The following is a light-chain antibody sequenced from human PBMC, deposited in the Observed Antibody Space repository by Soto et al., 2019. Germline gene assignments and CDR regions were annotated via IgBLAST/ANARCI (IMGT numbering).Light chain of an antibody. Sequence: ELVLTQAPATLSVSSGARATVACMAGQRFSSNLARDQQKPGQTPRLLSYGASTRATCIPARFSGSGAGTEFTLTISSLQSEDFAVYYCQQYNNWPRTFGQGTKVDI. CDR2: GAS. CDR1: QRFSSN. CDR3: QQYNNWPRT. V-gene: IGKV3-15*01. J-gene: IGKJ1*01.